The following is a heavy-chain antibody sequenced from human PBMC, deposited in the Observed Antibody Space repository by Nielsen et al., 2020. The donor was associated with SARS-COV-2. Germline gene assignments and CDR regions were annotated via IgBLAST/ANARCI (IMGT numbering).Heavy chain of an antibody. J-gene: IGHJ4*02. Sequence: ASVKVSCKASADTFTSYDINWLRQATGQRLEWMGRMSPSSGKTGYAQKFQGRVRMTRNTSINTAYMELSSLRSDDTAVYYCVSGGYFDWLLAFDQWGQGTLVTVSS. CDR1: ADTFTSYD. CDR2: MSPSSGKT. CDR3: VSGGYFDWLLAFDQ. V-gene: IGHV1-8*01. D-gene: IGHD3-9*01.